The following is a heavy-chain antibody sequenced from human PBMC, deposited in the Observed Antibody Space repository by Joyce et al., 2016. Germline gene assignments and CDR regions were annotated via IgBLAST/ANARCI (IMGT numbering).Heavy chain of an antibody. V-gene: IGHV1-69*01. Sequence: SSGINWVRQAPGQGLEWLGGIVPMSATTDYAQKFRGRLTISAHEPTSTVYVELSSLRSDDTGTYYCARGRGDDFWSGYYGSIDYWGQGTLVSVSS. D-gene: IGHD3-3*01. CDR1: SSG. J-gene: IGHJ4*02. CDR2: IVPMSATT. CDR3: ARGRGDDFWSGYYGSIDY.